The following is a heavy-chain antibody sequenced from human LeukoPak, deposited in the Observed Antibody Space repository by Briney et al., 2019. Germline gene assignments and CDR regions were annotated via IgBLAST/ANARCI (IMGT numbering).Heavy chain of an antibody. Sequence: GGSLRLSCAASGFTFSSYGMHWVRQAPGKGLEWVAFIRYDGSNKYYADSVKGRFTISRDNSKNTLYLQMNSLRAEDTAVYYCAKDLQDIVVVPAAILGTDDYWGQGTLVTVSS. CDR3: AKDLQDIVVVPAAILGTDDY. V-gene: IGHV3-30*02. J-gene: IGHJ4*02. CDR2: IRYDGSNK. D-gene: IGHD2-2*01. CDR1: GFTFSSYG.